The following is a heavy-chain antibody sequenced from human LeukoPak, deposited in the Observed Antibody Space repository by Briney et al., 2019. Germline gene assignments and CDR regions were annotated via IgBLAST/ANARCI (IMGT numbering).Heavy chain of an antibody. Sequence: RGASVKVSCKASGYRFTSYGISWVRQAPGQGLEWVGWSSAYNCNTNYAQKLHGRVTMTTDTATSTAYKELRSLRSDDTAVYDCARVGVTTVVTATLYWYFDLWGRGTLVTVSS. V-gene: IGHV1-18*01. J-gene: IGHJ2*01. D-gene: IGHD4-23*01. CDR1: GYRFTSYG. CDR2: SSAYNCNT. CDR3: ARVGVTTVVTATLYWYFDL.